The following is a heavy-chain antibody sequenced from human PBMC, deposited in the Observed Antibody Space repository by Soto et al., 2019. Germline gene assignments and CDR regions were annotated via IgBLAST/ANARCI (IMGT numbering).Heavy chain of an antibody. CDR1: GDSFTYT. D-gene: IGHD5-18*01. V-gene: IGHV1-69*13. CDR2: IIPIFGTA. CDR3: ARLHSHGTYGMDV. Sequence: GASVKVSCKASGDSFTYTLSWVRQAPGQGLEWMGGIIPIFGTANYAQKFQGRVTITADESTKTAYMELSTLRSEDTAVYYCARLHSHGTYGMDVWGQGTTVTVSS. J-gene: IGHJ6*02.